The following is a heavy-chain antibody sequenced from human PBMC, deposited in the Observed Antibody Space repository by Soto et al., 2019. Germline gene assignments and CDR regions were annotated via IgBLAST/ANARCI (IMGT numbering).Heavy chain of an antibody. Sequence: QVQLQESGPGLVKPSETLSLTCTVSGGSISSYYWSWIRQPPGKGLEWIGYIYYSGSTNYNPSLKSRVTISVDTSKNQFSLKLSSVTAADTAVYYCARHNYDYVWGSSYYYGMDVWGQGTTVTVSS. J-gene: IGHJ6*02. CDR3: ARHNYDYVWGSSYYYGMDV. CDR1: GGSISSYY. D-gene: IGHD3-16*01. CDR2: IYYSGST. V-gene: IGHV4-59*01.